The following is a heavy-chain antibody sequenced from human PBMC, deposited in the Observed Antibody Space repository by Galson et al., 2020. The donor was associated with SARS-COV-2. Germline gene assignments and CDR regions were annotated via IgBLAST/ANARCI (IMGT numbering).Heavy chain of an antibody. Sequence: ASVKVSCKASGYTFTSYGYSWVSQAPGQGLEWMGWISAYNGDTDFAQRFQGRVTLTTDTSTSTAYMELGSLASDDTAVYYCAREPTILRIPGWSQRFFDYWGQGSLGAVSS. J-gene: IGHJ4*02. D-gene: IGHD2-15*01. V-gene: IGHV1-18*01. CDR3: AREPTILRIPGWSQRFFDY. CDR2: ISAYNGDT. CDR1: GYTFTSYG.